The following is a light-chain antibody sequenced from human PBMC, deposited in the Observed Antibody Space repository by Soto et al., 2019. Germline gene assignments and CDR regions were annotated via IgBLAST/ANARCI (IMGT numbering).Light chain of an antibody. CDR2: DAS. Sequence: EVVLTQSPATLSSSPGESVTLSCRASQNIDTYLAWYQQRPGQAPRLLIYDASYRAVGIPSRFSGSGSGTDFTLPTSGREPADFAFYHCQRRRTWPLTFGGGTKVEI. V-gene: IGKV3-11*01. CDR3: QRRRTWPLT. CDR1: QNIDTY. J-gene: IGKJ4*01.